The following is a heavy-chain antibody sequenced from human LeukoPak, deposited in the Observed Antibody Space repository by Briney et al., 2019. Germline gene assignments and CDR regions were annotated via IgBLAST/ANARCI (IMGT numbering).Heavy chain of an antibody. D-gene: IGHD4-17*01. CDR1: GYTFNSYY. CDR3: AKVAVTSVTPSPYYFAS. V-gene: IGHV1-46*02. Sequence: ASVTVSCKASGYTFNSYYMHWVRQAPGQGLEWMGIINPSGDFTSYAQKSQGRVTMTKDTSTSTVYMELSSLRSGDTAVFYCAKVAVTSVTPSPYYFASWGQGPLVTVSS. CDR2: INPSGDFT. J-gene: IGHJ4*02.